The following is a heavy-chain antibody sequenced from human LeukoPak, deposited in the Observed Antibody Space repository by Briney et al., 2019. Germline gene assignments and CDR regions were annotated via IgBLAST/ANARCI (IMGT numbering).Heavy chain of an antibody. CDR1: GGSIRAYY. CDR2: IDNSGST. D-gene: IGHD3-3*01. CDR3: ARYTSEDFGSVSRYFDL. V-gene: IGHV4-59*12. Sequence: SETLSLTCTVSGGSIRAYYWSWIRQPPGTGLEWIGYIDNSGSTNYNPSLKSRVTILVDTSKNQFSLKLSSVTAADTAVYYCARYTSEDFGSVSRYFDLWGKVTLVTVS. J-gene: IGHJ5*02.